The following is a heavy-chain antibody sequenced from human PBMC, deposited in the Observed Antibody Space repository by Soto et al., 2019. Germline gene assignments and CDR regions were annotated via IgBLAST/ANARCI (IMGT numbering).Heavy chain of an antibody. Sequence: SETLSLTCAVSGYSISGGYYWGWIRQPPGKGLEWIGSIYHSGSTYYNPSLKSRVTISVDTSKNQFSLRLTSVTAADTAVYYCARVDSSSGFDYWGQGTLVTVSS. V-gene: IGHV4-38-2*01. CDR2: IYHSGST. D-gene: IGHD6-6*01. CDR1: GYSISGGYY. CDR3: ARVDSSSGFDY. J-gene: IGHJ4*02.